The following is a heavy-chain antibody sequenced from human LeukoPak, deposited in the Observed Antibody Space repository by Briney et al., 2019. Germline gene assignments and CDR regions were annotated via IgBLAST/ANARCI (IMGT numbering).Heavy chain of an antibody. CDR3: ALSGYSSTWFAFDY. V-gene: IGHV3-48*03. D-gene: IGHD6-13*01. Sequence: GGSLRLSCATSGFTFSSYEMNWVRQAPGKGLEWVSYISSSGSTIYYADSVKGRFTISRDNAKNSLYLQMNSLRAEDTAVYYCALSGYSSTWFAFDYWGQGTLVTVSS. J-gene: IGHJ4*02. CDR2: ISSSGSTI. CDR1: GFTFSSYE.